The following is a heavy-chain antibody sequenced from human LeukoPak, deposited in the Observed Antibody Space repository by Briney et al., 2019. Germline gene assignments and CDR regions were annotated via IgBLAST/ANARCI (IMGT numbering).Heavy chain of an antibody. CDR3: ARVGRSGQLAGGDYYYYMDV. V-gene: IGHV3-30*03. CDR1: GFTFSSYW. CDR2: LSYDGSNK. J-gene: IGHJ6*03. Sequence: GGSLRLSCATSGFTFSSYWMHWVRQAPGKGLEWVAVLSYDGSNKYYADSVKGRFTISRDNSKNTLYLQMNSLRAEDTAVYYCARVGRSGQLAGGDYYYYMDVWGKGTTVTVSS. D-gene: IGHD6-13*01.